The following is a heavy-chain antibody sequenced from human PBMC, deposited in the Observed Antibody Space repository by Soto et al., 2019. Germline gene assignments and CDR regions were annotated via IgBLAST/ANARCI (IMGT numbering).Heavy chain of an antibody. CDR1: GFTFSSYG. CDR3: ARDGSNYYDSSVGYYFDY. CDR2: IWYDGSNK. Sequence: QVQLVESGGGVVQPGRSLRLSCAASGFTFSSYGMHWVRQAPGKGLEWVAVIWYDGSNKYYADSVKGRFTISRDNSKNTLYLKMNSLRAEDTAVYYCARDGSNYYDSSVGYYFDYWGQGTLVTVSS. J-gene: IGHJ4*02. V-gene: IGHV3-33*01. D-gene: IGHD3-22*01.